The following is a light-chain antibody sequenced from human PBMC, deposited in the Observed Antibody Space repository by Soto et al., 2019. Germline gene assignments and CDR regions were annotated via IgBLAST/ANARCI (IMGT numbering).Light chain of an antibody. V-gene: IGLV1-40*01. CDR2: DNT. CDR1: SSNSGASLD. J-gene: IGLJ1*01. CDR3: QSYDTSLSGYV. Sequence: QTVVTQPPSVSGAPGQRVTISCTGSSSNSGASLDVHWYQQLPGTAPKLLIYDNTNRPSGVPGRFSGSKSGTSASLAITGLQAEDEADYYCQSYDTSLSGYVFGTGTKLTVL.